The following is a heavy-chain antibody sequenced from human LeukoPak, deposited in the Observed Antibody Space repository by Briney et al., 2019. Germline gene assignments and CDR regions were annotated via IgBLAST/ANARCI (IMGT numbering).Heavy chain of an antibody. J-gene: IGHJ4*02. V-gene: IGHV3-30*18. CDR2: ISYDGSNK. D-gene: IGHD3-10*01. CDR1: GFTFSNYG. CDR3: ANYGSVSYFAY. Sequence: GGSLRLSCAASGFTFSNYGMHWVRQAPGKGLEWVALISYDGSNKYYADSVKGRFTISRDNSGNTLYLQMISLRAEDTAVYYCANYGSVSYFAYWGQGTLVTVSS.